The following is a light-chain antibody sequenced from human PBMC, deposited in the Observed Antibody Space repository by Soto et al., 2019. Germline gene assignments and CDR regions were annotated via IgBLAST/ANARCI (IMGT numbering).Light chain of an antibody. Sequence: EIVMTQSPAILSVSPGERATLSCRASQSISNNLAWYQQKPGQPPRLLFYRASTRATGVPARFSGSGSLTAFTLTISGLQSEDFAVYYCQHYNNWPPWTFGQGTKVEIK. V-gene: IGKV3-15*01. CDR2: RAS. CDR3: QHYNNWPPWT. CDR1: QSISNN. J-gene: IGKJ1*01.